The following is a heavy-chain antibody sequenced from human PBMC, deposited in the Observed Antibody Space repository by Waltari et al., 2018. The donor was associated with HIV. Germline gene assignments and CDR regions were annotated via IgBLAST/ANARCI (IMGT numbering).Heavy chain of an antibody. J-gene: IGHJ4*02. Sequence: QLQVKESGPGLVKPSETLSLTCTVSGGNIRSRDYYCGWIRQPPGKGLEWIGIIFYSGITYSNPSLKSRVTISVDTSKSQFSLNLSSVTAADTAVYYCARQWLALYFDYWGQGTLVTVSS. V-gene: IGHV4-39*07. CDR1: GGNIRSRDYY. CDR3: ARQWLALYFDY. D-gene: IGHD6-19*01. CDR2: IFYSGIT.